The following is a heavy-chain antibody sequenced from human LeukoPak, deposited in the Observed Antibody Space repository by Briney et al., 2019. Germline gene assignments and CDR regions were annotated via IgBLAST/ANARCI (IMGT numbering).Heavy chain of an antibody. CDR1: GGSISSGDYY. V-gene: IGHV4-30-4*08. CDR2: IYYSGST. CDR3: ARAPTRNWFDP. Sequence: PSETLSLTCTVSGGSISSGDYYWSWIRQPPGKGLEWIGYIYYSGSTYCNPSLKSRVTISVDTSKNQFSLKLSSVTAADTAVYYCARAPTRNWFDPWGQGTLVTVSS. J-gene: IGHJ5*02.